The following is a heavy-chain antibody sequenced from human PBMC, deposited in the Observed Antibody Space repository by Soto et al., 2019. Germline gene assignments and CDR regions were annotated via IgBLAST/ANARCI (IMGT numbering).Heavy chain of an antibody. V-gene: IGHV1-3*01. CDR1: GYTFTSYA. D-gene: IGHD6-19*01. J-gene: IGHJ4*02. Sequence: ASVKVSCKASGYTFTSYAMHWVRQAPGQRLEWMGWINAGNGNTKYSQKLQGRVTMTTDTSTSTAYMELRSLRSDDTAVYYCARDLYIAVAGTFDYWGQGTLVTVSS. CDR2: INAGNGNT. CDR3: ARDLYIAVAGTFDY.